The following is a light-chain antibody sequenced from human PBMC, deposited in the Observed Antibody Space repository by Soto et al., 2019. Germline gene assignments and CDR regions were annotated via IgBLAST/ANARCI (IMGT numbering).Light chain of an antibody. J-gene: IGKJ4*01. V-gene: IGKV3-15*01. Sequence: ERVMTQSPATLSVSPGEKATLSCRASQTVSNNLDWYQQKAGQAPRLLIYFATTRATGIPARFSGSGSGTECTRTISTLQSEDFAVYYCQQYNEWPLTFGGGTKVETK. CDR3: QQYNEWPLT. CDR1: QTVSNN. CDR2: FAT.